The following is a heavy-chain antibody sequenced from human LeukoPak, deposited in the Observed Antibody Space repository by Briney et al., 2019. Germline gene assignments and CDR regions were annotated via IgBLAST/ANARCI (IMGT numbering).Heavy chain of an antibody. CDR3: AKGADSSIAAAGNLFDY. Sequence: PGGSLRLSCAASGFTFSSYAMSGVRQAPGKGLEWVSAMSAGAGSTSYADSVKGRFTISRDNSKNTLYLQMNSLRAEDTAVYYCAKGADSSIAAAGNLFDYWGQGTLVTVSS. J-gene: IGHJ4*02. D-gene: IGHD6-25*01. CDR1: GFTFSSYA. V-gene: IGHV3-23*01. CDR2: MSAGAGST.